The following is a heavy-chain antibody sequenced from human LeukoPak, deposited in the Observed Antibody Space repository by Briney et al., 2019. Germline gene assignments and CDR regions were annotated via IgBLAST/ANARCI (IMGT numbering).Heavy chain of an antibody. CDR3: ARANTIFGVVIRPFDY. V-gene: IGHV4-31*03. CDR1: GGSISSGGYY. D-gene: IGHD3-3*01. Sequence: SQTLSLTCTVSGGSISSGGYYWSWIRQHPGKGLEWIGYIYYSGSTYYNPSLKSRVTISVDTSKNQFSLKLSSVTAADTAVYYCARANTIFGVVIRPFDYWGQGTLVTVSS. J-gene: IGHJ4*02. CDR2: IYYSGST.